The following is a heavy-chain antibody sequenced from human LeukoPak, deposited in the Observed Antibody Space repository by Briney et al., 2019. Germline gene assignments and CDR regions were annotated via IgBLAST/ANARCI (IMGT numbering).Heavy chain of an antibody. CDR3: ARAEVGGYYHDSSGF. D-gene: IGHD3-22*01. Sequence: ASVKVSCKASGYIFTDYYMHWVRQAPGQGLEWMGWINPNSGGTNYAQKFQGRVTMTRDTSISTAYMELSRLRSDDTAVYYCARAEVGGYYHDSSGFWGQGTLVTVSS. CDR1: GYIFTDYY. J-gene: IGHJ4*02. V-gene: IGHV1-2*02. CDR2: INPNSGGT.